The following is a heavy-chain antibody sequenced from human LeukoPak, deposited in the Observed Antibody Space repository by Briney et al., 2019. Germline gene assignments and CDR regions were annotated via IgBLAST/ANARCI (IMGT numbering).Heavy chain of an antibody. CDR1: GYTFTSYY. CDR2: INPSGGST. CDR3: ARGGFTYYYDSSGYRNNWFDP. J-gene: IGHJ5*02. D-gene: IGHD3-22*01. Sequence: ASVKVSCKASGYTFTSYYMHWVRQAPGQGLEWVGIINPSGGSTSYAQKFQGRVTMTRDMSTSTVYMELSSLRSEDTAVYYCARGGFTYYYDSSGYRNNWFDPWGQGTLVTVSS. V-gene: IGHV1-46*01.